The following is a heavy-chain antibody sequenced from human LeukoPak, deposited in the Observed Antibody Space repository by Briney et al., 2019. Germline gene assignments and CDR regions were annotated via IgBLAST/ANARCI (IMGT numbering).Heavy chain of an antibody. V-gene: IGHV1-8*01. CDR1: GYTFTYND. CDR3: ARGRAAAD. J-gene: IGHJ4*02. Sequence: GASVTVSCTASGYTFTYNDINWVRQATGQGLEWMGWMNPGTANTGYSQKFQGRLAMTADTSINTAYMELSGLTSEDTAVYYCARGRAAADWGQGTLVTVSS. D-gene: IGHD2-15*01. CDR2: MNPGTANT.